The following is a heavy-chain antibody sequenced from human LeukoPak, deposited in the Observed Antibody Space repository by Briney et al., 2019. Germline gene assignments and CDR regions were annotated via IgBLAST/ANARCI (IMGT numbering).Heavy chain of an antibody. CDR1: GGTFSSYA. CDR3: ARDPLLGYCSGGSCYAIDY. CDR2: IIPIFGTA. V-gene: IGHV1-69*05. Sequence: SVKVSCKASGGTFSSYAISWVRQAPGQGLEWMGRIIPIFGTANNAQKFQGRVTITTDESTSTAYMELSSLRSEDTAVYYCARDPLLGYCSGGSCYAIDYWGQGTLVTVSS. D-gene: IGHD2-15*01. J-gene: IGHJ4*02.